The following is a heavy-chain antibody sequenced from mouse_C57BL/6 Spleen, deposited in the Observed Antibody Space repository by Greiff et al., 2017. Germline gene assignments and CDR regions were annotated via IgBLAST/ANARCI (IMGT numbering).Heavy chain of an antibody. J-gene: IGHJ3*01. CDR3: VPSYDYDGLFAY. CDR1: GYSFTGYY. V-gene: IGHV1-42*01. D-gene: IGHD2-4*01. Sequence: DVHLVESGPELVKPGASVKISCKASGYSFTGYYMNWVKQSPEKSLEWIGEINPSTGGTTYNQKFKAKATLTVDKSSSTAYMQLKSLTSEDSAVYYCVPSYDYDGLFAYWGQGTLVTVSA. CDR2: INPSTGGT.